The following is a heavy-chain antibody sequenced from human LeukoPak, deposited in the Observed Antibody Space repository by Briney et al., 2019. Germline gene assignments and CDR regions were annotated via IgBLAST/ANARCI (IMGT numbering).Heavy chain of an antibody. CDR2: IYWDDDK. Sequence: SGPTLVKPTQTLTLTCTFSGFSLRTSGVGVGWIRQPPGKALKWLALIYWDDDKRYSYSPSLKSRLTITKDTSKNQVVLTMTNMDPVDTATYYCAHRGGYSSDWTLDYWGQGTLVTVSS. CDR3: AHRGGYSSDWTLDY. V-gene: IGHV2-5*02. CDR1: GFSLRTSGVG. J-gene: IGHJ4*02. D-gene: IGHD6-19*01.